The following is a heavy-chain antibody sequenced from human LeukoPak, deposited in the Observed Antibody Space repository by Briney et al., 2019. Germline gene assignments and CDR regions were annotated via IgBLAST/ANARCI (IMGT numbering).Heavy chain of an antibody. J-gene: IGHJ3*02. CDR2: ISAYNGNT. CDR3: ARSQDYDILTGYYVPDAFDI. V-gene: IGHV1-18*01. CDR1: GYTFTSYG. Sequence: ASVKVSCKASGYTFTSYGISWVRQAPGQGLEWMGWISAYNGNTNYAQKLQGRVTMTRNTSISTAYMELSSLRSEDTAVYYCARSQDYDILTGYYVPDAFDIWGQGTMVTVSS. D-gene: IGHD3-9*01.